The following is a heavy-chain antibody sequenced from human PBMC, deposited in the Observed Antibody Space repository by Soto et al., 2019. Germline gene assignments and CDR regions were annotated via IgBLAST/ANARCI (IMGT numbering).Heavy chain of an antibody. CDR3: ARASRYYWNYMMY. CDR2: VSAYNGNT. D-gene: IGHD1-7*01. Sequence: QVQLVQSGAEVKKPGASVKVSCKASGYTFSNDAITWVRQAPGQGLELMGWVSAYNGNTNNAQKFKGRVTMTTDTSTSTAYMEIRSLRYDDTAVYFCARASRYYWNYMMYWGQGTLVTVSS. CDR1: GYTFSNDA. V-gene: IGHV1-18*01. J-gene: IGHJ4*02.